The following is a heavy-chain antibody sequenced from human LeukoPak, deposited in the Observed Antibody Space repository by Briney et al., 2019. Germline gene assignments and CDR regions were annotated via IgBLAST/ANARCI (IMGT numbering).Heavy chain of an antibody. CDR3: ASGIQPRLSWFFDL. Sequence: GGSLRLSCAASGFRFSDYYMTWIRRAPGKGPEWVAYISSPGTTLYYVDSVKGRFTISRDDAKNSMYLQMNSLRAEDTAVYYCASGIQPRLSWFFDLWGRGTQVIVSS. V-gene: IGHV3-11*01. D-gene: IGHD5-18*01. CDR1: GFRFSDYY. CDR2: ISSPGTTL. J-gene: IGHJ2*01.